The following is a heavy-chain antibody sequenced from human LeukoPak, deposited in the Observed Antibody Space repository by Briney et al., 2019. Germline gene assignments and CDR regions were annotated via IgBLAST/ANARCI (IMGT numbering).Heavy chain of an antibody. J-gene: IGHJ4*02. V-gene: IGHV3-48*04. Sequence: PGGSLRLSCAASEFTFSLYAMNWVRQAPGEGLEWVSYINDVSSVIHYADSVKGRFTISRDNAKNTLYLQMNSLRAEDTAVYYCARDTYQPGLIDCWGQGTLVTVSS. CDR3: ARDTYQPGLIDC. CDR2: INDVSSVI. D-gene: IGHD2-2*01. CDR1: EFTFSLYA.